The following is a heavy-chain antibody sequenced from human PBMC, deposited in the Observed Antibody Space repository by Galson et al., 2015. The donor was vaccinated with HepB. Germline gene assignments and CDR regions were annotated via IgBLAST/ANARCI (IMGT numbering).Heavy chain of an antibody. CDR3: AKGYGLFDS. Sequence: SLRLSCAASGFAFDTHAMRWVRQAPGRGLEWISGISGNGDSKFYADSVKGRFTVSRDNSNNMLYLQMNSLRAEDAGRYFCAKGYGLFDSWGQGILVTVSS. D-gene: IGHD5-18*01. J-gene: IGHJ5*01. CDR2: ISGNGDSK. CDR1: GFAFDTHA. V-gene: IGHV3-23*01.